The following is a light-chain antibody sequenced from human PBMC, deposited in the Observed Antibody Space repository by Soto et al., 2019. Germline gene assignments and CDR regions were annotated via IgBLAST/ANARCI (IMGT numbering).Light chain of an antibody. J-gene: IGKJ1*01. Sequence: EIVMTQSPATLSLSPGERATLSCRASQSVSSNLPWYQQKPGQAPRLLIYGASSRATGIPARFSGSGSGTEFTLTISSLQSEDFAVYYCQQYNNWPFTFGQGTKVEIK. CDR2: GAS. CDR1: QSVSSN. V-gene: IGKV3-15*01. CDR3: QQYNNWPFT.